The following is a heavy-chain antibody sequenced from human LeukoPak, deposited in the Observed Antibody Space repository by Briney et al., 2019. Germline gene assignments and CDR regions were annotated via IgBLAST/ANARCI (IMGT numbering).Heavy chain of an antibody. CDR1: GFSFRSYS. V-gene: IGHV3-7*01. CDR3: VRGGALAGRFVD. Sequence: GGSLRLSCAASGFSFRSYSMSWVRQARGEGLEWVATIKEDGSEKKYVDSVKGRFTVSRDDAQKSVFLQMNSLRVDDTAVYYCVRGGALAGRFVDWGQGTLVTVSS. J-gene: IGHJ4*02. CDR2: IKEDGSEK. D-gene: IGHD1-26*01.